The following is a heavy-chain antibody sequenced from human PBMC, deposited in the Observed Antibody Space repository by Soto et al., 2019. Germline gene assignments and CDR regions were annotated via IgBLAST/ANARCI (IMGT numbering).Heavy chain of an antibody. Sequence: SETLSLTCAVYGGSFSGYYWSWIRQPQGKGLEWIGEINHSGSTNYNPSLKSRATISVDTSKNNFSLKLSSVTAADTAVYYCARGYSSSWYDYWGQGTLVTVSS. D-gene: IGHD6-13*01. CDR1: GGSFSGYY. CDR3: ARGYSSSWYDY. V-gene: IGHV4-34*01. CDR2: INHSGST. J-gene: IGHJ4*02.